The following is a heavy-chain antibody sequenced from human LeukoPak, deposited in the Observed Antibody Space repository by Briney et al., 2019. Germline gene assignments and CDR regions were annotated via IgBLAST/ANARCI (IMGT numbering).Heavy chain of an antibody. Sequence: GRSLRLSCAASGFTFSSYAMHWVRQAPGKGLEWVAVISYDGSNKYYADSVKGRFTISRDNSKNTLYLQMNSLRAEDTAVYYCASGRLPYYFDYWGQGTLVTVSS. J-gene: IGHJ4*02. CDR1: GFTFSSYA. CDR2: ISYDGSNK. V-gene: IGHV3-30-3*01. CDR3: ASGRLPYYFDY.